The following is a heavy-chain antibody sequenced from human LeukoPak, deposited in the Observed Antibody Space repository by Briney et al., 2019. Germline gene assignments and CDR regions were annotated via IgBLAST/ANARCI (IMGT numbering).Heavy chain of an antibody. J-gene: IGHJ4*02. CDR3: ARDSSTYYYDSSGYPY. V-gene: IGHV3-21*01. Sequence: GGSLRLSCAASGFTFSSYAMSWVCQAPGKGLEWVSSISSSSSYIYYTDSVKGRFTISRDNAKNSLYLQMNSLRAEDTAVYYCARDSSTYYYDSSGYPYWGQGTLVTVSS. D-gene: IGHD3-22*01. CDR2: ISSSSSYI. CDR1: GFTFSSYA.